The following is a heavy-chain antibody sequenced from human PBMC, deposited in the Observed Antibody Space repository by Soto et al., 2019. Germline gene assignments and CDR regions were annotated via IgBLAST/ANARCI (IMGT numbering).Heavy chain of an antibody. V-gene: IGHV3-21*01. CDR2: ISSSSSYI. J-gene: IGHJ5*02. Sequence: GGSLRLSCAASGFTFSSYSMNWVRQAPGKGLEWVSSISSSSSYIYYADSVKGRFTISRDNAKNSLYLQMNSLRAEDTAVYYCARDSRYSSGWSGGGSYWFDPWGQGTLVTVSS. CDR3: ARDSRYSSGWSGGGSYWFDP. CDR1: GFTFSSYS. D-gene: IGHD6-19*01.